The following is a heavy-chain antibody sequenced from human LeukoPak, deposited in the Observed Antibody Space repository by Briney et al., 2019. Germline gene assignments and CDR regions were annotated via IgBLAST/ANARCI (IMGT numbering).Heavy chain of an antibody. CDR1: GFAFSTYG. D-gene: IGHD2-15*01. V-gene: IGHV3-30*03. CDR2: ISDDGNNK. Sequence: PGGSLRLSCAASGFAFSTYGMHWVRQAPGKGLEWAAVISDDGNNKYYVDSVKGRFTISRDNPQNTLYLQMDSLTPEDTAVYYCAGGLLGCGGGSCYPTDYWGQGTLVTVSS. CDR3: AGGLLGCGGGSCYPTDY. J-gene: IGHJ4*02.